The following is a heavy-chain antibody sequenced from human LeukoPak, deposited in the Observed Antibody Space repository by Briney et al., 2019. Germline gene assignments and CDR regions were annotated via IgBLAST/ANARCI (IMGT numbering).Heavy chain of an antibody. V-gene: IGHV4-39*07. CDR1: GGSISRSTYY. J-gene: IGHJ4*02. Sequence: SETLSLTCTVSGGSISRSTYYWGWIRQPPGKGLEWIANIYYSGTPYYSPSLKSRVTISVDTSKNQFSLKLNSVTAADTAVYYCARVDSSGYFDYWGQGNLVTVSS. D-gene: IGHD3-22*01. CDR3: ARVDSSGYFDY. CDR2: IYYSGTP.